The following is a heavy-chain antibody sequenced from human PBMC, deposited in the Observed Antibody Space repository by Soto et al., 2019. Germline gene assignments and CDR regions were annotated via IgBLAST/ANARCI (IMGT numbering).Heavy chain of an antibody. V-gene: IGHV1-2*02. CDR2: VNPNSGVT. J-gene: IGHJ5*02. CDR3: AREGYSSGWYGGNWFDP. D-gene: IGHD6-19*01. Sequence: QVQLVQSGAEVKKPGASVKGSCKASGYTFTGSYMHWVRQAPGQGLERMGWVNPNSGVTNYAQKFQGSVTMTRDTSISTAYMELSRLRSDDTAVYYCAREGYSSGWYGGNWFDPGGQGTLVTVSS. CDR1: GYTFTGSY.